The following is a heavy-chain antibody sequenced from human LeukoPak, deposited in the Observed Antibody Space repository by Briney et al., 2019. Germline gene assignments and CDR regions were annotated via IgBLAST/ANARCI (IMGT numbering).Heavy chain of an antibody. Sequence: GASVKVSRKASGYTFTGYYMHWVRQAPGQGLEWMGWINPNSGGTNYAQRFQGRVTMTRVTSISTAYMELSRLRSDDTAVYYCARGGLLWFGDPTQIFDYWGQGTLVTVSS. J-gene: IGHJ4*02. CDR3: ARGGLLWFGDPTQIFDY. CDR1: GYTFTGYY. CDR2: INPNSGGT. V-gene: IGHV1-2*02. D-gene: IGHD3-10*01.